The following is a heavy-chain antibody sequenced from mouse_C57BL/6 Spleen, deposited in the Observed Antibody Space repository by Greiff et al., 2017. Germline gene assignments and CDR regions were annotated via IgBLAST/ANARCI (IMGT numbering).Heavy chain of an antibody. Sequence: QVQLQQSGAELVKPGASVKISCKASGYAFSSYWMNWVKQRPGTGLEWIGQIYPGDGDTNYNGKFKGKATLTADKSSSTAYMQLSSLTSEDSAVYFGARWGDSHWYFDVWGTGTTVTVSS. CDR3: ARWGDSHWYFDV. CDR1: GYAFSSYW. J-gene: IGHJ1*03. D-gene: IGHD2-12*01. V-gene: IGHV1-80*01. CDR2: IYPGDGDT.